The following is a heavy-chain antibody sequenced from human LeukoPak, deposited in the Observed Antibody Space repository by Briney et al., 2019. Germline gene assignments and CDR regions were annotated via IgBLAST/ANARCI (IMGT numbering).Heavy chain of an antibody. J-gene: IGHJ4*02. D-gene: IGHD1-26*01. V-gene: IGHV1-58*01. CDR3: AAVGGSYHIDY. Sequence: SVKVSCKASGFTFTSSAVQWVQQARGQRLEWIGWIVVGSGNTNYAQKFQERVTITRDMSTSTAYMELSSLRSEDTAVYYCAAVGGSYHIDYWGQGTLVTVSS. CDR2: IVVGSGNT. CDR1: GFTFTSSA.